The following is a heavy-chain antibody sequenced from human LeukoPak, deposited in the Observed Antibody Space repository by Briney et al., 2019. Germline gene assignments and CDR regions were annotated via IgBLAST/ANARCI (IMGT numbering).Heavy chain of an antibody. Sequence: GGSLRLSCAASGFTFSSYAMSWVRQAPGKGLEWVSAISGSGGSTYYADSVKGRFTISRDNSKNTLYLQMNSLRAEDTAVYYCAKGLVRYFDWLDRDYWGQGTLVNVSS. CDR2: ISGSGGST. D-gene: IGHD3-9*01. J-gene: IGHJ4*02. CDR3: AKGLVRYFDWLDRDY. CDR1: GFTFSSYA. V-gene: IGHV3-23*01.